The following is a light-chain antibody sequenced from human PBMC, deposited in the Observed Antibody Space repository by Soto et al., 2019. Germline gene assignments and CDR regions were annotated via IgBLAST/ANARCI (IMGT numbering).Light chain of an antibody. CDR3: QQYNNWPRT. Sequence: EIVMTHSPATLSVSPGERATLSCRASQSVSSNLAWYQQKPGQAPRLLIYGASTRATAIPARFSGSGSGTAFTLTISSLQSEDFAVYYCQQYNNWPRTFGQGTKVEI. CDR2: GAS. V-gene: IGKV3-15*01. CDR1: QSVSSN. J-gene: IGKJ1*01.